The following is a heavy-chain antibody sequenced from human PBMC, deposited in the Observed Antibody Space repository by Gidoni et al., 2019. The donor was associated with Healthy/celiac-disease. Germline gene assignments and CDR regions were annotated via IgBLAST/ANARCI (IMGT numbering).Heavy chain of an antibody. CDR1: GFTFSSYA. Sequence: EVQLLESGGGLVQPGGSLRLSCAASGFTFSSYAMSWVRQAPGKGLEWVSAISGSGGSTYYADSVKGRFTISRDNSKNTLYLQMNSLRAEDTAVYYCAKDHDNYYDSSGYSYYFDYWGQGTLVTVSS. CDR3: AKDHDNYYDSSGYSYYFDY. D-gene: IGHD3-22*01. CDR2: ISGSGGST. V-gene: IGHV3-23*01. J-gene: IGHJ4*02.